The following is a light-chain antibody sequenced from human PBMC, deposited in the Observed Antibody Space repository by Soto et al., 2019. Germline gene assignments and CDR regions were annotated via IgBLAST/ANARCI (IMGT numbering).Light chain of an antibody. CDR3: QQYYNTLPT. J-gene: IGKJ1*01. V-gene: IGKV4-1*01. Sequence: DIVMTQSPDSLAVSLGERATINCKSSQSVLYSSNNKNYLAWYQQKPGQPPKLLIYWASTRESGVPDRFSGSGSETDFTLTISSLQAEDVAVYYCQQYYNTLPTFGQGTKVEIK. CDR1: QSVLYSSNNKNY. CDR2: WAS.